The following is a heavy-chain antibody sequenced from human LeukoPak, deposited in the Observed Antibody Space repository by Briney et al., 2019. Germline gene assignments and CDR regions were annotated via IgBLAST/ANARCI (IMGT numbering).Heavy chain of an antibody. V-gene: IGHV3-23*01. Sequence: GGSLRLSCAASGFIFSTYGMRWVRQAPGKGLEWVSSISGSGGITFYADSVKGRFTISRDNSKNTLYLQMNSLRAEDTAAYYCANAGPGYNSGSNYYYGMDVWGQGTTVTVSS. CDR1: GFIFSTYG. D-gene: IGHD6-19*01. J-gene: IGHJ6*02. CDR3: ANAGPGYNSGSNYYYGMDV. CDR2: ISGSGGIT.